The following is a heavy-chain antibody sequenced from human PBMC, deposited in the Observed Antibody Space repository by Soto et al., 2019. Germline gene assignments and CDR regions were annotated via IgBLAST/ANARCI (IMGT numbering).Heavy chain of an antibody. D-gene: IGHD1-26*01. Sequence: QVQLVESGGGVVQPGRSVRLSCAASGFTFSSYGMQWVRQAPGKGLEWVAVISYEGRIQYYADFVKGRFTISRDNSKDTLYLQMNRLRVEDTAVYYCAKEGTTKRSYYFDFWGQGTLVNVSS. CDR2: ISYEGRIQ. V-gene: IGHV3-30*18. CDR3: AKEGTTKRSYYFDF. J-gene: IGHJ4*02. CDR1: GFTFSSYG.